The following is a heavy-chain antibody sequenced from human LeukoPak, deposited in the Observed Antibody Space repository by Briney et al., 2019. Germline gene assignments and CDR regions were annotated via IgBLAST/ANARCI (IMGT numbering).Heavy chain of an antibody. CDR1: GFTLSNYW. D-gene: IGHD3-16*01. Sequence: GGSLRLSCAASGFTLSNYWMRWVRQAPGKGLVWVSRIKRDGSESNYADSVRGRFTISRDNSKNTLYLQMNNLRAEDTAVYYCARGGGYHAIDYWGQGTLVTVSS. J-gene: IGHJ4*02. CDR3: ARGGGYHAIDY. CDR2: IKRDGSES. V-gene: IGHV3-74*01.